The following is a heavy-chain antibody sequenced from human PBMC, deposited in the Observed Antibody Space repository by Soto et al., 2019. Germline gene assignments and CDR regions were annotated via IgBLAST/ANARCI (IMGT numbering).Heavy chain of an antibody. D-gene: IGHD1-26*01. CDR1: GGTFSSYA. CDR3: ARVWTREWEPTLAFDI. CDR2: IIPIFGTA. Sequence: SVKVSCKASGGTFSSYAISWVRQAPGQGLEWMGGIIPIFGTANYAQKFQGRVTITADKSTSTAYMELSSLRSEDTAVYYCARVWTREWEPTLAFDIWGQGTMVTVSS. J-gene: IGHJ3*02. V-gene: IGHV1-69*06.